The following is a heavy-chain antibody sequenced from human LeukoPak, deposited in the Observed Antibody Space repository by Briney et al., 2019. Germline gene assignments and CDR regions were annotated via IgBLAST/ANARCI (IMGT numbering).Heavy chain of an antibody. CDR1: GFTFSSYG. Sequence: GRSLRPSCAASGFTFSSYGMHWVRQAPGKGLEWVAVIWYDGSNKYYADSVKGRFTISRDNSKNTLYLQMNSLRAEDTAVYYCVRDLGYCSGGSCYSRYYYGMDVWGKGTTVTVSS. V-gene: IGHV3-33*01. J-gene: IGHJ6*04. CDR3: VRDLGYCSGGSCYSRYYYGMDV. D-gene: IGHD2-15*01. CDR2: IWYDGSNK.